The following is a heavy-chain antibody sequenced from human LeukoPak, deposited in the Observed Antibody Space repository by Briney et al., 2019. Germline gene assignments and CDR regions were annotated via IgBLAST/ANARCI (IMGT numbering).Heavy chain of an antibody. CDR3: ARLYSRSKDAFDI. CDR1: GYTFTSYG. V-gene: IGHV1-18*01. CDR2: VSAYNGNT. D-gene: IGHD2-15*01. J-gene: IGHJ3*02. Sequence: ASVKVSCKASGYTFTSYGISWVRQAPGQGLEWMGWVSAYNGNTNYAQKLQGRVTMTTDTSTSTDYMELRSLRSDDTAVYYCARLYSRSKDAFDIWGQGTMVTVSS.